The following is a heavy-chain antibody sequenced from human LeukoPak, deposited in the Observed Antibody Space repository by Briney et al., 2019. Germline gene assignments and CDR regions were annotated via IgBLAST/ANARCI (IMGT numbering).Heavy chain of an antibody. J-gene: IGHJ5*02. D-gene: IGHD2-2*02. CDR1: GDTFTSYY. Sequence: ASVKVSCKASGDTFTSYYTHWVRQAPGQGLEWMGIINPSGDSTSSAQTFQGRVTMTRDMSTSTVYMALSSLRTEDTAVYYCARARALVVPAAITNWFDPWGQGTLVTVSS. CDR2: INPSGDST. V-gene: IGHV1-46*01. CDR3: ARARALVVPAAITNWFDP.